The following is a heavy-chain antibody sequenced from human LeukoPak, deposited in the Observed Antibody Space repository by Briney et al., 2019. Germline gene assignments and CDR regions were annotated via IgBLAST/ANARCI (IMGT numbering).Heavy chain of an antibody. D-gene: IGHD3-10*01. Sequence: SETLSLTCTVSGGSISSYYWSWIRQPAGKGLEWIGRIYTSGSTNYNPSLKSRVTISVDTSKNQFSLKLSSVTAADTAVYYCARDSPKGYYGSGSYYKSNYYYYYMDVWGKGTTVTISS. CDR3: ARDSPKGYYGSGSYYKSNYYYYYMDV. V-gene: IGHV4-4*07. J-gene: IGHJ6*03. CDR2: IYTSGST. CDR1: GGSISSYY.